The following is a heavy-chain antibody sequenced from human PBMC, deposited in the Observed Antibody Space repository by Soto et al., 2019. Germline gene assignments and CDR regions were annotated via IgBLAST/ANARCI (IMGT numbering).Heavy chain of an antibody. V-gene: IGHV3-74*01. CDR1: GFTFTSYW. J-gene: IGHJ4*02. D-gene: IGHD3-10*01. CDR3: ARGAFGSHYVDY. CDR2: IKGDETTS. Sequence: GGSLRLSCAASGFTFTSYWMHWVRQAPGKGLLWMSRIKGDETTSSYAENVKGRFTNSRDNAKNTVYLQMNSLIAEDTAVYYCARGAFGSHYVDYWGQGTLVTVSS.